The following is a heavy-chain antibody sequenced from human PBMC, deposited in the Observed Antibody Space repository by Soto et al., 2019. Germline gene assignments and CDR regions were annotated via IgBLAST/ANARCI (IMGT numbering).Heavy chain of an antibody. CDR1: GFTFSSYA. CDR3: AKDHIFGGYCSGGSCYGY. CDR2: ISGSGGST. D-gene: IGHD2-15*01. J-gene: IGHJ4*02. Sequence: EVQLLESGGGLVQPGGSLRLSCAASGFTFSSYAMSWVRQAPGKGLEWVSAISGSGGSTYYADSVKGRFTISRDNSKNTLYLQMNSLRAEDTAVYYCAKDHIFGGYCSGGSCYGYWGQGTLVTVSS. V-gene: IGHV3-23*01.